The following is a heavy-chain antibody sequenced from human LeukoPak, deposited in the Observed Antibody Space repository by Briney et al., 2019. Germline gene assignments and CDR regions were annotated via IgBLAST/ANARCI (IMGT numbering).Heavy chain of an antibody. CDR1: GYTFVGYY. D-gene: IGHD3-22*01. V-gene: IGHV1-18*04. J-gene: IGHJ4*02. Sequence: ASVKVSCKGSGYTFVGYYIHWVRQAPGQGLEWMGWISAYNGNTKYAQNVQGRVTMTTDTSTSTAYMELRSLRSDDTAVYHCARGYYYDSSGPLDYWGQGTLVTVSS. CDR2: ISAYNGNT. CDR3: ARGYYYDSSGPLDY.